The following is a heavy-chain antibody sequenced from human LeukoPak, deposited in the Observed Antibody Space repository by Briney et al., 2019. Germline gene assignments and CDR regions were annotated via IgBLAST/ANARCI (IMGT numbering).Heavy chain of an antibody. CDR3: AKDLRDGYNRALACFDY. CDR2: ISGSGGST. CDR1: GFTFSSYA. D-gene: IGHD5-24*01. Sequence: HPGGSLRLSCAASGFTFSSYAMSWVRQAPGKGLEWVSAISGSGGSTYYADSVKGRFTISRDNSKNTLYLQMNSLRAEDTAVYYCAKDLRDGYNRALACFDYWGQGTLVTVSS. J-gene: IGHJ4*02. V-gene: IGHV3-23*01.